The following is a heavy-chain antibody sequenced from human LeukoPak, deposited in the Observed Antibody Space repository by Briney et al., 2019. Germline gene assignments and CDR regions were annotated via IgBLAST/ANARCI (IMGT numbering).Heavy chain of an antibody. Sequence: ISAYNGNTNYAQKLQGRVTMTTDTSTSTAYMELRSLRSDDTAVYYCARVLGAPAVAFDPWGQGTLVTVSS. D-gene: IGHD6-19*01. CDR3: ARVLGAPAVAFDP. J-gene: IGHJ5*02. CDR2: ISAYNGNT. V-gene: IGHV1-18*01.